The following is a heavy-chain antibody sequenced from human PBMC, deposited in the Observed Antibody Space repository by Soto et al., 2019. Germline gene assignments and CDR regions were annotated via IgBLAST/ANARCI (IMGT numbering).Heavy chain of an antibody. CDR2: VYRTGRA. V-gene: IGHV4-30-2*01. CDR1: DSISGSGYS. Sequence: SETLSLTCAGDSISGSGYSWSWIRQPPGQGLEWVGFVYRTGRAFYNPSLKSRVSITVDRSKKEVSLTLTSVTAADTAVYFCARSPYFEKSGSPLYFFDLWGQGTLVTVSS. J-gene: IGHJ4*02. D-gene: IGHD1-26*01. CDR3: ARSPYFEKSGSPLYFFDL.